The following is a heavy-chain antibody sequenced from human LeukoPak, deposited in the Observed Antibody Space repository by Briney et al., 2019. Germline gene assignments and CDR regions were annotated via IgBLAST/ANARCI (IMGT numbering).Heavy chain of an antibody. CDR2: IKKDGSEK. D-gene: IGHD2-15*01. J-gene: IGHJ6*02. Sequence: TGGSLRLSCAASGFSFSDCWMNWVRQAPGKGLEWVANIKKDGSEKYYLDSVKGRFTISRDNAKNSLYLQVNSLSAEDTAVYYCARDRIVPLYGMDVWGQGTTVTVSS. V-gene: IGHV3-7*05. CDR1: GFSFSDCW. CDR3: ARDRIVPLYGMDV.